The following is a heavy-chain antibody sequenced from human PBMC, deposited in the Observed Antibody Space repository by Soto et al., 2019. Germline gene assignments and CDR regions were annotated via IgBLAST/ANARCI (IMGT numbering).Heavy chain of an antibody. Sequence: LRLSCTASGFTFSSFGMAWVRQAPGKGLEWVSAISGSGDSSYYADSVKDRFTISRDNPTNTLYLQMNNLRAEDTAVYYCAKVGIGMFSHKHHFDHWGQGTQVTVSS. J-gene: IGHJ4*02. CDR2: ISGSGDSS. D-gene: IGHD2-2*03. CDR1: GFTFSSFG. V-gene: IGHV3-23*01. CDR3: AKVGIGMFSHKHHFDH.